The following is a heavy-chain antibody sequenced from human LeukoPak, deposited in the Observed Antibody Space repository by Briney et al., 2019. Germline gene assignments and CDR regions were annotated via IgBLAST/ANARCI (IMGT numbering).Heavy chain of an antibody. CDR2: ISGSGGTT. J-gene: IGHJ4*02. D-gene: IGHD3-10*01. CDR1: GFTFSSYA. CDR3: AKQAGGSGNYYYY. V-gene: IGHV3-23*01. Sequence: PGGSLRLSCEASGFTFSSYAMSWVRQAPGKGLEWVSAISGSGGTTYYADSVKGRFTISRDNSKNTLYLQMSSLRAEDTAVYFCAKQAGGSGNYYYYWGQGTLATVSS.